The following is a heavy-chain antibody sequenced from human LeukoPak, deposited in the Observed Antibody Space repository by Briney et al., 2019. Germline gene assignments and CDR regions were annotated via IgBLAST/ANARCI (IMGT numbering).Heavy chain of an antibody. CDR2: IYYSGST. V-gene: IGHV4-59*01. CDR3: ARGIRGYNWFDP. D-gene: IGHD2-15*01. CDR1: GGSISSYY. J-gene: IGHJ5*02. Sequence: SETLSVTCTVSGGSISSYYWSWIRQPPGKGLEWIGYIYYSGSTNYNPSLKSRVTISVDTSKNQFSLKLSSVTAADTAVYYCARGIRGYNWFDPWGQGTLVTVSS.